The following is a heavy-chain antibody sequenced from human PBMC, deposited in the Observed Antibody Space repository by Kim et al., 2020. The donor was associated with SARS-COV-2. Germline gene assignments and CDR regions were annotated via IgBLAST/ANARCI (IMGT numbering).Heavy chain of an antibody. CDR2: IYTGGNT. CDR1: GFTVSNNY. Sequence: GGSLRLSCAASGFTVSNNYMNWVRQAPGKGLEWVSIIYTGGNTYYAASVKGRFTVSRDNSKNTLYLQITSLRAEDTAVYYCARASMGDAFDVWGQGTMVTVS. V-gene: IGHV3-53*01. J-gene: IGHJ3*01. D-gene: IGHD3-16*01. CDR3: ARASMGDAFDV.